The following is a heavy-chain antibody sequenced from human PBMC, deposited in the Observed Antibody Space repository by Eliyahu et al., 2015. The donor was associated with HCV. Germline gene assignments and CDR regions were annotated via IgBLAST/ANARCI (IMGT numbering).Heavy chain of an antibody. D-gene: IGHD3-10*01. Sequence: EVQLVESGGDLVQPGGSLRLSXXASGFTFXXFWXNWVRQAPGXGLEWXANINQDGSQKYYVDSVKGRFTISRDNPKNSLYLQMNSLTVEDTAVYFCAGGSHLDYWGQGTLVTVSS. V-gene: IGHV3-7*01. CDR3: AGGSHLDY. CDR2: INQDGSQK. J-gene: IGHJ4*02. CDR1: GFTFXXFW.